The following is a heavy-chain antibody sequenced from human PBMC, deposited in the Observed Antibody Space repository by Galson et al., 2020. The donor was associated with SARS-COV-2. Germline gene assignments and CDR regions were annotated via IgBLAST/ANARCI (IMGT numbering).Heavy chain of an antibody. CDR1: GYTFSSYG. J-gene: IGHJ4*02. CDR3: AREGVVRGARLYYFEY. Sequence: ASVKVSCKASGYTFSSYGVTWLRQAPGQGLAWMGWISGYNGDTDYAQNLQGRVSMTTDAATSTAYMELRGLRSDDTAVYYCAREGVVRGARLYYFEYWGQGTLGTVSS. D-gene: IGHD3-10*01. CDR2: ISGYNGDT. V-gene: IGHV1-18*01.